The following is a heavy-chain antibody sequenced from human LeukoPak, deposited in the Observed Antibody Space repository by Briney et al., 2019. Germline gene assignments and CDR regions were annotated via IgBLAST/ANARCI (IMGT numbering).Heavy chain of an antibody. CDR1: GYTFTRYY. J-gene: IGHJ4*02. D-gene: IGHD6-19*01. CDR2: INPNSGGT. CDR3: AREIVAGTNFDY. V-gene: IGHV1-2*06. Sequence: ASVKVSCKASGYTFTRYYMHWVRQAPGQGLEWMGRINPNSGGTNYAQKFQGRVTMTRDTSISTAYMELSRLRSDDTAVYYCAREIVAGTNFDYWGQGTLVTVSS.